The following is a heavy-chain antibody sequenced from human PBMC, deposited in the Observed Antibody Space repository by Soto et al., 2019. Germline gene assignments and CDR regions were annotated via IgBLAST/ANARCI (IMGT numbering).Heavy chain of an antibody. J-gene: IGHJ6*02. D-gene: IGHD6-13*01. CDR3: ARAGYSSRGENYYGMDV. CDR1: GGSISSYY. CDR2: IYYSGST. Sequence: SETLSLTCTVSGGSISSYYWSWIRQPPGKGLEWIGYIYYSGSTNYNPSLKSRVTISVDTSKNQFSLKLSSVTAADTAVYYCARAGYSSRGENYYGMDVWGQGTTVTVSS. V-gene: IGHV4-59*01.